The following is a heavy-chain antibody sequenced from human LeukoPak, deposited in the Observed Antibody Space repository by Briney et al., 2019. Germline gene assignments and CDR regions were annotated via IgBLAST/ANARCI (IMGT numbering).Heavy chain of an antibody. J-gene: IGHJ3*02. V-gene: IGHV4-59*08. CDR2: IYYSGST. CDR1: GASISSYY. Sequence: SETLSLTCTASGASISSYYWSWIRQPPGKGLEWIGYIYYSGSTNYNPSLESRITISVDTSKNQFSLKLNSVTAADTAVYYCARATSPYSSGWHPFDIWGQGTMVTVSS. CDR3: ARATSPYSSGWHPFDI. D-gene: IGHD6-19*01.